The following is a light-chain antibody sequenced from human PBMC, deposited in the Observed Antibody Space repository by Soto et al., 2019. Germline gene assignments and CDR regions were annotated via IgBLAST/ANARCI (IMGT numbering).Light chain of an antibody. Sequence: QSVLTQPASVSGSPVQSITISCTGTSSDVGGYRYVSWYQQHPGKAPKLMIYEVSNRPSGVSNRFSRSKSGNTASLTISGLQAEDEADYYCSSYTSSSTYVFGTGTKVTVL. J-gene: IGLJ1*01. CDR2: EVS. CDR1: SSDVGGYRY. CDR3: SSYTSSSTYV. V-gene: IGLV2-14*01.